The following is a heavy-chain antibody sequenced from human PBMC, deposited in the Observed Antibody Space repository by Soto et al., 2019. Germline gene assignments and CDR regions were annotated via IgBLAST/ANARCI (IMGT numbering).Heavy chain of an antibody. Sequence: SETLAPTCTVSGGSFSPNYASCLRQPPGKGLEWVGYIYYGGTTSYNPSLKGRVAISLETSKSQFSLRLSSVTAADTAVYYCARHPTGLWFGDGPDYWGQGTLVTVS. CDR2: IYYGGTT. V-gene: IGHV4-59*08. CDR1: GGSFSPNY. CDR3: ARHPTGLWFGDGPDY. D-gene: IGHD3-10*01. J-gene: IGHJ4*02.